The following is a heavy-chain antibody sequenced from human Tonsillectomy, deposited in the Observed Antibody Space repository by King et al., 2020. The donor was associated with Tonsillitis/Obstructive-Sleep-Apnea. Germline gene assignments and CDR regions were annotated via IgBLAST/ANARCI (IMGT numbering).Heavy chain of an antibody. D-gene: IGHD3-3*01. Sequence: VQLVESGGGLVQPGGSLRLSCAASGFTFSSYEINWVRQAPGKGLEWVSYISSSGSTIYYADSVRGRFTISRDNAKNSLYLQMNSLRAEDTAVYYCARAGYDFWSGYYSYYFGYWGQGTLVTVSS. CDR2: ISSSGSTI. J-gene: IGHJ4*02. CDR3: ARAGYDFWSGYYSYYFGY. V-gene: IGHV3-48*03. CDR1: GFTFSSYE.